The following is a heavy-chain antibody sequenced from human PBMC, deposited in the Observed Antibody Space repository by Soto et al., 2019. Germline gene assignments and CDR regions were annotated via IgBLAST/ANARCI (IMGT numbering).Heavy chain of an antibody. CDR2: IYYSGST. V-gene: IGHV4-59*01. CDR1: GGSISSYY. Sequence: QVQLQESGPGLVKPSETLSLTCTVSGGSISSYYWSWIRQPPGKGLEWIGYIYYSGSTNYNPSLKGRVTISVDTSKNQFSLKLSSVTAADTAVYYCARSIAVAANWFDPWGQGTLVTVSS. CDR3: ARSIAVAANWFDP. D-gene: IGHD6-19*01. J-gene: IGHJ5*02.